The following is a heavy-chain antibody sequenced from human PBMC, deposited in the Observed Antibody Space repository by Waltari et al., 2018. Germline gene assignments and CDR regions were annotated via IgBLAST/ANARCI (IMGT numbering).Heavy chain of an antibody. V-gene: IGHV3-49*04. J-gene: IGHJ4*02. CDR2: IRSEPYGGTA. CDR3: ARDAPYPYFFDY. Sequence: VESGGGLVQPGRSLRLSCTASGFTFGDYAMNWVRQAPGKGLEWIGFIRSEPYGGTAEYAASVKGGFTISRDDSKSIAYLQMNSLKTEDTAVYYCARDAPYPYFFDYWGQGTLVTVSS. CDR1: GFTFGDYA.